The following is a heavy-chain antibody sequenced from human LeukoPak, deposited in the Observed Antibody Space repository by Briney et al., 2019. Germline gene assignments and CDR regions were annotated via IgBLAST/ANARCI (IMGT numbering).Heavy chain of an antibody. CDR1: GGSISNSDYF. CDR3: ARHQAWSGWYLGS. Sequence: PSETLSLTCTVSGGSISNSDYFWGWIRQPPGKGLEWTANIYYGGSNNYNPSLKSRITISVDTSRNQYSLKLNSLTAADTAVYFCARHQAWSGWYLGSWGQGSLVTVSS. J-gene: IGHJ4*02. D-gene: IGHD6-19*01. CDR2: IYYGGSN. V-gene: IGHV4-39*01.